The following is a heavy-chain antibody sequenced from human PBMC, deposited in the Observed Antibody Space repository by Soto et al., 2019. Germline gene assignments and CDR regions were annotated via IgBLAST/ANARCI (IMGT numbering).Heavy chain of an antibody. V-gene: IGHV3-23*01. CDR3: AKDIRVVVVAAPKPLDY. D-gene: IGHD2-15*01. CDR1: GFTFSSYA. CDR2: ISGSGGST. J-gene: IGHJ4*02. Sequence: EVQLLESGGGLVQPGGSLRLSCAASGFTFSSYAMSWVRQAPGKGLEWVSAISGSGGSTYYADSVNGRFTISRDNSKNTLYLQMNSLRAEDTAVYYCAKDIRVVVVAAPKPLDYWGQGTLVTVSS.